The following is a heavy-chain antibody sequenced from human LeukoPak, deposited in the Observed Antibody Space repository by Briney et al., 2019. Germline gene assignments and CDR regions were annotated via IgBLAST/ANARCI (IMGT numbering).Heavy chain of an antibody. CDR3: ATTMGAPYYFDS. Sequence: ASVKVSCKVSGYTFTDYYMHWVQQAPGKGLKWMGLVDPEDGETIYAEKFQGRVTITADTSTVTAYMDLSSLRSEDTAVYYCATTMGAPYYFDSWGQGTLVTVSS. D-gene: IGHD1-26*01. CDR2: VDPEDGET. V-gene: IGHV1-69-2*01. J-gene: IGHJ4*02. CDR1: GYTFTDYY.